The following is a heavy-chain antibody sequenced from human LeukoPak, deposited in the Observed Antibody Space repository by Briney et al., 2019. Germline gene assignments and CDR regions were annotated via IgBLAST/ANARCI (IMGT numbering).Heavy chain of an antibody. CDR3: ARIRDSYNDAYDI. D-gene: IGHD5-24*01. CDR2: INPGGDNT. Sequence: ASVKVSCKASGGTFSSYAISWVRQAPGQGLEWMGLINPGGDNTDYAQNFQGRVTMTRDTSTSTVYMGLSSLRSEDTAVYYCARIRDSYNDAYDIWGQGTMVTVSS. CDR1: GGTFSSYA. V-gene: IGHV1-46*01. J-gene: IGHJ3*02.